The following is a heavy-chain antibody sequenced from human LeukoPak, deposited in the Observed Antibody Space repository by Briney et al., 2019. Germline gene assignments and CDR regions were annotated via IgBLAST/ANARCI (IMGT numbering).Heavy chain of an antibody. V-gene: IGHV3-30*01. J-gene: IGHJ4*02. D-gene: IGHD1-26*01. Sequence: GGSLRLSCAASGFTFSHYAMHWVRQAPGKGLEWVAVNGSHQYSADSVKGRLTISRDNSRYTLFLQMNSLRPEDTAVYYCARARNGTLKYWGQGTLVTVSS. CDR3: ARARNGTLKY. CDR2: NGSHQ. CDR1: GFTFSHYA.